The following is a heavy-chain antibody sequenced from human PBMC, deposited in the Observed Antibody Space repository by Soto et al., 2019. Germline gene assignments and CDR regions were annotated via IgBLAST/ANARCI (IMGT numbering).Heavy chain of an antibody. CDR3: ARDRYCSGGSCSYFDY. CDR2: IYTSGST. Sequence: PSETLSLTCTVSGGSISSYYWSWIRQPAGKGLEWIGRIYTSGSTNYNPSLKSRVTMSVDTSKNQFSLKLSSVTAADTAVYYCARDRYCSGGSCSYFDYWGQGTLVTV. J-gene: IGHJ4*02. D-gene: IGHD2-15*01. V-gene: IGHV4-4*07. CDR1: GGSISSYY.